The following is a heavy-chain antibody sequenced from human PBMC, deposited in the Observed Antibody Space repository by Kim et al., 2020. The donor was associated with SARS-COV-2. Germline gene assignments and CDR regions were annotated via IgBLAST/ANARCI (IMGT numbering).Heavy chain of an antibody. V-gene: IGHV4-39*01. D-gene: IGHD2-2*01. Sequence: SETLSLTCTVSGGSISSSSYYWGWIRQPTGKGLEGIGSIYYSRSTYYNPSLKSRVTISVDTSKNQFSLKLSSVTAADTAVYYCARQAYCSSTSCNPRNWFDPWGQGTLVTVSS. CDR3: ARQAYCSSTSCNPRNWFDP. CDR2: IYYSRST. J-gene: IGHJ5*02. CDR1: GGSISSSSYY.